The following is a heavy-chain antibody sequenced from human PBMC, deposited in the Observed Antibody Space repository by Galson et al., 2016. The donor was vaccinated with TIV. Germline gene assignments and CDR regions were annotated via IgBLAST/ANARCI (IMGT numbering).Heavy chain of an antibody. J-gene: IGHJ4*02. V-gene: IGHV1-46*01. Sequence: QSGAEVKNPGASVKVSCKPSGYNFLDYGVTWVRQAPGQGLEWMGIINPSGGSTSYAQKFQGRVTMTRVTSTSTVYMELSSLRSEDTAVYYCARDGEVGSSDYDHWGQGTLVSVSS. CDR1: GYNFLDYG. CDR3: ARDGEVGSSDYDH. D-gene: IGHD3-22*01. CDR2: INPSGGST.